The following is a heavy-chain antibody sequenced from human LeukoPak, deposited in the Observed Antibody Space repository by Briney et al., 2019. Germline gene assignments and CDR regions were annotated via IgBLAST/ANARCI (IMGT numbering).Heavy chain of an antibody. J-gene: IGHJ4*02. V-gene: IGHV1-2*06. CDR3: AREKAERVQFDY. CDR2: INPNSGGT. CDR1: GYTFTGYY. Sequence: GASVKVSCKASGYTFTGYYMHWVRQAPGQGLEWMGRINPNSGGTNYAQKFQGRVTMTRDTSISTAYMELSRLRSDDTAVYYCAREKAERVQFDYWGQGTLVTVSS.